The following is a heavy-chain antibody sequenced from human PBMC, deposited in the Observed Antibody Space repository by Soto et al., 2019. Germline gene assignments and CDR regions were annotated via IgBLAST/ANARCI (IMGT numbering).Heavy chain of an antibody. CDR3: ARAAPRYCSGGSCYSGRDE. CDR2: INHSGST. CDR1: GGSFSGYY. J-gene: IGHJ4*02. D-gene: IGHD2-15*01. V-gene: IGHV4-34*01. Sequence: SETLSLTCAVYGGSFSGYYWSWIRQPPGKGLEWIGEINHSGSTNYNPSLKSRVTISVDTSKNQFSLKLSSVTAADTAVYYCARAAPRYCSGGSCYSGRDEWAQGTLVTVSS.